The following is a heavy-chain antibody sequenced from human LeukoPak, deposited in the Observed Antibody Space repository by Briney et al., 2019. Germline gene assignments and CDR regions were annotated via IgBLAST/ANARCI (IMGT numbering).Heavy chain of an antibody. CDR2: ISGSGGST. D-gene: IGHD3-22*01. CDR3: ARDHYYDSSGYSKY. V-gene: IGHV3-23*01. Sequence: GGSLRLSCAASGFTFSSYAMGWVRQAPGKGLEWVSAISGSGGSTYYADSVKGRFTISRDNAKNSLYLQMNSLRAEDTAVYYCARDHYYDSSGYSKYWGQGTLVTVSS. CDR1: GFTFSSYA. J-gene: IGHJ4*02.